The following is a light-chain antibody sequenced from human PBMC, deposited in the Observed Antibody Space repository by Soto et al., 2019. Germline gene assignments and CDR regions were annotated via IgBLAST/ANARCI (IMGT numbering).Light chain of an antibody. V-gene: IGKV3-20*01. CDR3: QQYGSSQWT. CDR2: GAS. J-gene: IGKJ1*01. Sequence: EIVLTQSPGTLSLSPGERATLSCRATQSVRSTYLAWYQQKPGQAPRLLIYGASNRATGIPDRFSGSESGRDFTLTISRLEPEDFAVYYCQQYGSSQWTFGQGTKVE. CDR1: QSVRSTY.